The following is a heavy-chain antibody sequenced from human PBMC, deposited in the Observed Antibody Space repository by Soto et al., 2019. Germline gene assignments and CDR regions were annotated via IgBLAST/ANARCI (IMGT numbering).Heavy chain of an antibody. CDR2: MNPNSGNT. Sequence: QVQLVQSGAEVKKPGASVKVSCKASGYTFTSYDINWVRQATGQGLEWMGWMNPNSGNTGYAQKFQGRVTMTRNTSISTAYMELSSLRSEYTAVYYCAREGYDFWSGYFYYYYYYMDVWGKGTTVTVSS. J-gene: IGHJ6*03. D-gene: IGHD3-3*01. CDR1: GYTFTSYD. V-gene: IGHV1-8*01. CDR3: AREGYDFWSGYFYYYYYYMDV.